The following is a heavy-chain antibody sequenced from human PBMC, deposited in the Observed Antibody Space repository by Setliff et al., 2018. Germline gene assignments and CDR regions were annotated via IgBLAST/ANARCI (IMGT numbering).Heavy chain of an antibody. CDR3: ARDPLTTNRRRAFDI. CDR1: GGSISSGGYY. V-gene: IGHV4-31*03. J-gene: IGHJ3*02. D-gene: IGHD4-17*01. Sequence: SLTCTVSGGSISSGGYYWSWIRQHPGKSLEWIGYIYYSGSTYYNPSLKSRVTISVDTSKNQFSLKLSSVTAADTAVYYCARDPLTTNRRRAFDIWGQGTMVTVSS. CDR2: IYYSGST.